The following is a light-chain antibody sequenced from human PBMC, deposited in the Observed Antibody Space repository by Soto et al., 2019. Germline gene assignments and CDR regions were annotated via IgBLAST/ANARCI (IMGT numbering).Light chain of an antibody. CDR3: QQSYITPIT. Sequence: EIVLTQSPGTLSLSPGERATLSCRASQTVYRDYLAWFQQKPGQPPRLLLYGASSRAAGIPDRFSGSGSGTDFTLTINRLQPEDFATYYCQQSYITPITFGQGTRLEIK. J-gene: IGKJ5*01. CDR2: GAS. CDR1: QTVYRDY. V-gene: IGKV3-20*01.